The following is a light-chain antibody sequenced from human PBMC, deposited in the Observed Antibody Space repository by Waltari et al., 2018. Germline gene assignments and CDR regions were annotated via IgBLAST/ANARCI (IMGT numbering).Light chain of an antibody. J-gene: IGLJ1*01. V-gene: IGLV2-14*03. Sequence: QSALTQPASVSGSPEQSITISCTGTSSDVGRYKYVSWYQQNPGKAPKLIIHDVSDRPLGVSNRFSGSKFGNTASLTISGLQAEDEADYYCSSYTSSKTYVFGTGTKVTVL. CDR3: SSYTSSKTYV. CDR2: DVS. CDR1: SSDVGRYKY.